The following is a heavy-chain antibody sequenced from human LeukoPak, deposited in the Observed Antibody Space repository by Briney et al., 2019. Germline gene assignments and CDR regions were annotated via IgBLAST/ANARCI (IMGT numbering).Heavy chain of an antibody. J-gene: IGHJ5*02. CDR3: ARGYYGSGSYP. D-gene: IGHD3-10*01. V-gene: IGHV4-59*08. CDR2: IYYSGST. CDR1: GGSFSGYY. Sequence: SETLSLTCAVYGGSFSGYYWSWIRQPPGKGLEWIGYIYYSGSTNYNPSLKSRVTISVDTSKNQFSLKLSSVTAADTAVYYCARGYYGSGSYPWGQGTLVTVSS.